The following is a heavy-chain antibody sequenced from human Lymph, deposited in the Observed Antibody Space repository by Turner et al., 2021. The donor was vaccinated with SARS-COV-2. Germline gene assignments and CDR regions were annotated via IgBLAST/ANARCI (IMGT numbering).Heavy chain of an antibody. CDR2: IYDSGNT. CDR1: GGPISSSNW. D-gene: IGHD2-15*01. V-gene: IGHV4-4*02. CDR3: ATKYCSGGSCSYFDY. J-gene: IGHJ4*02. Sequence: QVQLQESGPGLVKPSGPLSLTCAVSGGPISSSNWWNWVRQPPGKGLEWIGEIYDSGNTNYNPSLKSRVTISVDKSKNQFSLKLSSVTAADTAVYYCATKYCSGGSCSYFDYWGQGTLVTVSS.